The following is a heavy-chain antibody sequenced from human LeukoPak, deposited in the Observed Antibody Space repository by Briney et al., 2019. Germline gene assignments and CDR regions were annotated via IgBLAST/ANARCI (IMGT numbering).Heavy chain of an antibody. CDR1: GFTFSDHY. Sequence: GGSLRLSCAASGFTFSDHYMSWIRQSPGKGLEWVSVIYSGGSTYYADSVKGRFTISRDNSKNTLYLQMNSLRAEDTAVYYCAKETRVVPAAIGYYYMDVWGKGTTVTVSS. V-gene: IGHV3-53*01. CDR3: AKETRVVPAAIGYYYMDV. D-gene: IGHD2-2*02. J-gene: IGHJ6*03. CDR2: IYSGGST.